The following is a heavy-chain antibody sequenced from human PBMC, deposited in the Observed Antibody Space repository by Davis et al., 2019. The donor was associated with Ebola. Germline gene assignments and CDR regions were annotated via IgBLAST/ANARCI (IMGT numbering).Heavy chain of an antibody. CDR2: IWYDGSNK. V-gene: IGHV3-33*01. Sequence: GESLKISCAASGFTFSSYGMHWVRQAPGKGLEWVAVIWYDGSNKYYADSVKGRFTISRDNSKNTLYLQMNSLRAEDTAVYYCARGLMWLRFYYYMDVWGKGTTVTVSS. CDR3: ARGLMWLRFYYYMDV. D-gene: IGHD5-12*01. J-gene: IGHJ6*03. CDR1: GFTFSSYG.